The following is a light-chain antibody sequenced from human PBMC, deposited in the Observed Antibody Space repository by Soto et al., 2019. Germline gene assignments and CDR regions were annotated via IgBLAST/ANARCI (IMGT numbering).Light chain of an antibody. V-gene: IGLV1-44*01. Sequence: QSVLTQPPSASGTPGQRVTISCSGSSSNIGSHTVNWYQQLPGTAPRLLIYSNTQRPSGVPDRFSGSKSGTSASLAISGLQSEYEADYYCAAWDDSLNGVVFGGGTKLTGL. CDR1: SSNIGSHT. J-gene: IGLJ2*01. CDR3: AAWDDSLNGVV. CDR2: SNT.